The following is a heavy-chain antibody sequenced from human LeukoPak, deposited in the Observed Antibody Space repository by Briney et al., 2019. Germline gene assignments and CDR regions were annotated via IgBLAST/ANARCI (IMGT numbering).Heavy chain of an antibody. CDR2: INHSGST. J-gene: IGHJ4*02. CDR3: ARAPGPVVVFDY. V-gene: IGHV4-34*01. D-gene: IGHD3-22*01. CDR1: GGSFSDYY. Sequence: TSETLSLTCAVYGGSFSDYYWTWIRQPPGKGLEWIGEINHSGSTYYNPSLKSRVTISVDTSKNQFSLKLSSVTAANTAVYYCARAPGPVVVFDYWGQGTLVTVSS.